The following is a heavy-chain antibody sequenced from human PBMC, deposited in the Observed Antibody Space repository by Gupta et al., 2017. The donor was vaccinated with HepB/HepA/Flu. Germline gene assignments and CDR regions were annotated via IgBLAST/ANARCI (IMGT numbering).Heavy chain of an antibody. CDR3: ADPVTF. D-gene: IGHD2/OR15-2a*01. V-gene: IGHV3-23*01. J-gene: IGHJ4*02. Sequence: EVQLLESGGGLVQPGGSLRLSCATSGFTFNNYAMSWVRQAPGKGLEWVSTINAVGFPWYADSAKGRFTISRDNSKNTVYLQMNSLRAEDTAIYYCADPVTFWGQGTLITVSS. CDR1: GFTFNNYA. CDR2: INAVGFP.